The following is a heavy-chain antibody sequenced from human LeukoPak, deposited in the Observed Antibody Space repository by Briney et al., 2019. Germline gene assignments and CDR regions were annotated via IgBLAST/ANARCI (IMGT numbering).Heavy chain of an antibody. CDR2: ISGSGGST. J-gene: IGHJ4*02. D-gene: IGHD2-21*01. Sequence: PGGSLRLSCAASGFTFSIYAMSWVRQAPGKGLEWVSAISGSGGSTYYADSVKGRFTISRDNSKNTLYLQMNSLRAEDTAVYYCVKDRRWGSPTEFDYWGQGTLVIVSS. V-gene: IGHV3-23*01. CDR1: GFTFSIYA. CDR3: VKDRRWGSPTEFDY.